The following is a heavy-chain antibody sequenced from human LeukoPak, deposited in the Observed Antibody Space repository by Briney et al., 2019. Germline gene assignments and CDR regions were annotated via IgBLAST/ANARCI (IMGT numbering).Heavy chain of an antibody. D-gene: IGHD6-19*01. CDR3: ARGQDYSSGWYAY. J-gene: IGHJ4*02. CDR2: INPNSGGT. V-gene: IGHV1-2*06. Sequence: ASVKVSCKASGYTFTGYYMHWVRQAPGQGLEWMGRINPNSGGTNYAQKFQGRVTMTRDTSISTAYMELSRLRSDDTAVYYCARGQDYSSGWYAYWGQGTLVTVSS. CDR1: GYTFTGYY.